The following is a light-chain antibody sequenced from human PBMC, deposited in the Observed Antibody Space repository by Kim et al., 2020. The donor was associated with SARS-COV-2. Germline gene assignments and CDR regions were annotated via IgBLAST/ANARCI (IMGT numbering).Light chain of an antibody. J-gene: IGKJ5*01. Sequence: ASVGDRVTISCRASQGIRNHLAWFQQRPGKAPNSLIYAASSLHSGVPSRFSGSGSGTDLTLPISSLQPEDFATYYCHQYNSYPPTFGQGKRLEIK. CDR3: HQYNSYPPT. V-gene: IGKV1-16*01. CDR1: QGIRNH. CDR2: AAS.